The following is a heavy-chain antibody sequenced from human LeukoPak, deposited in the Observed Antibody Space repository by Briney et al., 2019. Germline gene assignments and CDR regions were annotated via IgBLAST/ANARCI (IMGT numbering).Heavy chain of an antibody. D-gene: IGHD3-10*01. CDR2: IYHSGST. CDR1: GGSISSGGYS. Sequence: PSETLSLTCAVSGGSISSGGYSWSWLRQPPGKGLEWIGYIYHSGSTYYNPSLKSRVTISVDRSKNQFSLKLSSVTAADTVVYYCARATGGSVNNWGQGTLVTVSS. J-gene: IGHJ4*02. V-gene: IGHV4-30-2*01. CDR3: ARATGGSVNN.